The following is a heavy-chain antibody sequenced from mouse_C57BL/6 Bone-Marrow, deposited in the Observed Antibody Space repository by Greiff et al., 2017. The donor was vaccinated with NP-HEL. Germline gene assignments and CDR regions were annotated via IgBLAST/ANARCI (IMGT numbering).Heavy chain of an antibody. CDR2: INPYNGDT. CDR1: GYSFTGYF. D-gene: IGHD2-2*01. CDR3: ARRDYGYDRGYFDY. Sequence: VQLKQSGPELVKPGASVKISCKASGYSFTGYFMNWVKQSHGKSLEWIGRINPYNGDTFSNQKFKGKATLTVDKSSSTAHMELRSLTAEDFAVYYCARRDYGYDRGYFDYWGQGTTLTVSS. J-gene: IGHJ2*01. V-gene: IGHV1-37*01.